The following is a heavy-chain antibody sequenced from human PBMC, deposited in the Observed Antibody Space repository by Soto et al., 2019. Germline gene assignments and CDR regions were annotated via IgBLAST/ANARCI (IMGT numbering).Heavy chain of an antibody. J-gene: IGHJ5*02. V-gene: IGHV3-9*01. CDR1: GFTFDDYA. Sequence: GGSLRLSCAASGFTFDDYAMHWVRQAPGKGLEWVSGISWNSGSIGYADSVKGRFTISRDNAKNSLYLQMNSLRAEDTALYYCAKDIGLSPHIAAPLFDPWGQGTLVTVSS. CDR3: AKDIGLSPHIAAPLFDP. D-gene: IGHD6-6*01. CDR2: ISWNSGSI.